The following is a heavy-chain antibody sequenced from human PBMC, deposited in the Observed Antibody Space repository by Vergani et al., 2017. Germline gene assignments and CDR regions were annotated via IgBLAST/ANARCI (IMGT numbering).Heavy chain of an antibody. Sequence: QVQLVQSGSEVKKPGASVKVSCRASGYTFTNYALNWVRQAPGQGREWMGSIIPSLATTIYAQKFQGRVTITADESTSTAYMELSSLKSEDTAVFYCARATCSGGSCYQGFEYWGQGSLITVSS. J-gene: IGHJ4*02. CDR3: ARATCSGGSCYQGFEY. CDR2: IIPSLATT. D-gene: IGHD2-15*01. V-gene: IGHV1-69*11. CDR1: GYTFTNYA.